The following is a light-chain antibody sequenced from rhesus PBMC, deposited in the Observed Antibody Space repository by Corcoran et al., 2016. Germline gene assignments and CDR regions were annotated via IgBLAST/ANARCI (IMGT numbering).Light chain of an antibody. CDR1: QGISSY. J-gene: IGKJ4*01. CDR2: YAS. Sequence: DIQMTQSLSSLSASVGDTVTITCRASQGISSYLAWYQQKPGKAPKPLIYYASNLESGVPSRFSGSGSGTEFTLTISSLQPEDFATYYCKQYNSAPLTCGGGTKVEIK. V-gene: IGKV1-37*01. CDR3: KQYNSAPLT.